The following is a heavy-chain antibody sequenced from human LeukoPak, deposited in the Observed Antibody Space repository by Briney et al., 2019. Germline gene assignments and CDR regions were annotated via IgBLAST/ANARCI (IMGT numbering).Heavy chain of an antibody. J-gene: IGHJ4*02. CDR1: GGSVSSGSYY. V-gene: IGHV4-61*01. CDR3: AGDRWFGA. D-gene: IGHD3-10*01. Sequence: SETLSLTCTVSGGSVSSGSYYWSWIRQPPGKGLEWIGYIYYSGSTNYNPSLKSRVTISVDTSKNQFSLKLSSVTAADTAVYYCAGDRWFGAWGQGTLVTVSS. CDR2: IYYSGST.